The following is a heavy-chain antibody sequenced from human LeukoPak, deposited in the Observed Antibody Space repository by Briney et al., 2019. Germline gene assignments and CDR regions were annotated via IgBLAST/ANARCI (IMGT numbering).Heavy chain of an antibody. D-gene: IGHD3-16*02. Sequence: GGSLRLSCAASGFTFSNAWMSWVRQAPGKGLEWVSAISGSGGSTYYADSVKGRFTISRDNSKNTLYLQMNSLRAEDTAVYYCAKDRSPLDYWGQGTLVTVSS. CDR1: GFTFSNAW. V-gene: IGHV3-23*01. CDR3: AKDRSPLDY. J-gene: IGHJ4*02. CDR2: ISGSGGST.